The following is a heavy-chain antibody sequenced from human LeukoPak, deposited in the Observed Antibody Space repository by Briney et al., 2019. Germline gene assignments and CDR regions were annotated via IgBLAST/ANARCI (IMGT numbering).Heavy chain of an antibody. Sequence: GRSLRLSCAASGFTFDDYAMHWVRQAPGKGLEWVSGISWNSGSIGYADSVKGRFTISSDNAKNSLYLQMNSLRAEDTALYYCAKDFSHYYDSSGSGDDAFDIWGQGAMVTVSS. CDR1: GFTFDDYA. V-gene: IGHV3-9*01. D-gene: IGHD3-22*01. CDR3: AKDFSHYYDSSGSGDDAFDI. J-gene: IGHJ3*02. CDR2: ISWNSGSI.